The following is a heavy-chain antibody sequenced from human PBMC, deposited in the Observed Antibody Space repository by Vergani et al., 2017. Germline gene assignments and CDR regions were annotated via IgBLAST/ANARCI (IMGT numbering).Heavy chain of an antibody. D-gene: IGHD3-10*01. CDR2: TYYRSKWYN. J-gene: IGHJ6*04. CDR1: GDSVSSNSAA. CDR3: AREGPPNYYGSGSYLPLDV. V-gene: IGHV6-1*01. Sequence: QVQLQQSGPGLVKPSQTLSLTCAISGDSVSSNSAAWNWIRQSPSRGLEWLGRTYYRSKWYNDYAVSVKSRITINPDTSKNQFSLQLNSVTPEDTAVYYCAREGPPNYYGSGSYLPLDVWGKGTTVTVSS.